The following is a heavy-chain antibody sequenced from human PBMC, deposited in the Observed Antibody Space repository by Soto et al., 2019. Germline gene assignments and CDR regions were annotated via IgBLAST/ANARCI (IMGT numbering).Heavy chain of an antibody. V-gene: IGHV3-23*01. CDR1: GFTFSIYA. CDR2: IGGSGGDT. J-gene: IGHJ4*02. Sequence: VGSLRFSCAASGFTFSIYAMSWVRHAPGKGLEWVSTIGGSGGDTTYADFVRGRFTVSRDNSRNTLYLQMNSLRAEDTAIYYCAKDAPGSGWISDYWGRGTLVTVSS. CDR3: AKDAPGSGWISDY. D-gene: IGHD3-22*01.